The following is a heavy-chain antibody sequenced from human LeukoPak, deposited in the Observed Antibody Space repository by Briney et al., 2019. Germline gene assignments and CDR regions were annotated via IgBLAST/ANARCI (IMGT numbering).Heavy chain of an antibody. D-gene: IGHD1-26*01. CDR2: IYYSGST. CDR1: GGSISSSSYY. CDR3: ARDRVGATEFDN. J-gene: IGHJ4*02. V-gene: IGHV4-39*02. Sequence: SETLSLTCTVSGGSISSSSYYWGWIRQPPGKGLEWIGSIYYSGSTYYNPSLKSRVTISVDTSKNQFSLKLSSVTAADTAVYYCARDRVGATEFDNWGQGTLVTVSS.